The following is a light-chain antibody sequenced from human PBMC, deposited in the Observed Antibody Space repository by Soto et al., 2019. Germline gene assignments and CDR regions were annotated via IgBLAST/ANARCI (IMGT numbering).Light chain of an antibody. J-gene: IGKJ4*01. CDR2: KAS. Sequence: DIQMTQSPSTLSASVGDRVTITCRVSQSIDSWLAWYQQKPGKAPKVLIYKASTLKSGVPSRFSGSRSGTEFTLTISSLQPDDFATYYCQQYKSYSTFGGGTRVEIK. CDR3: QQYKSYST. V-gene: IGKV1-5*03. CDR1: QSIDSW.